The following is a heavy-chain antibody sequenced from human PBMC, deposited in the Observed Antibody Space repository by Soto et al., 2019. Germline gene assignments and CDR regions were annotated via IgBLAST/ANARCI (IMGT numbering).Heavy chain of an antibody. CDR1: GGSISSGDYY. CDR3: AREVMGIAAAFYFDY. J-gene: IGHJ4*02. V-gene: IGHV4-30-4*01. Sequence: SETLSLTCTVSGGSISSGDYYWSWIRQPPGKGLEWIGYIYYSGSTYYNPSLKSRVTISVDTSKNQFSLKLSSVTAADTAVYYCAREVMGIAAAFYFDYWGQGTLVTVSS. D-gene: IGHD6-13*01. CDR2: IYYSGST.